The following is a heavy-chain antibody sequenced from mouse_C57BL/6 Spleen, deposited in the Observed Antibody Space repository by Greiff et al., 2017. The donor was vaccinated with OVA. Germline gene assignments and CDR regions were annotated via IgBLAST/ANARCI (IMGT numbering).Heavy chain of an antibody. CDR2: IYPGDGDT. V-gene: IGHV1-82*01. CDR1: GYAFSSSW. D-gene: IGHD4-1*01. Sequence: VKLQESGPELVKPGASVKISCKASGYAFSSSWMNWVKQRPGKGLEWIGRIYPGDGDTNYNGTFKGKATLTADKSSSTAYMQLSSLTSEDSAVYFCAELTGTGAWFAYWGQGTLVTVSA. CDR3: AELTGTGAWFAY. J-gene: IGHJ3*01.